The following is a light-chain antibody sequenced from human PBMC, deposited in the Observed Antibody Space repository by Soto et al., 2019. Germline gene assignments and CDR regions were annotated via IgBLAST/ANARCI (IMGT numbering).Light chain of an antibody. CDR2: RAS. CDR3: QEYNSY. V-gene: IGKV1-5*03. J-gene: IGKJ4*01. CDR1: QGIDDW. Sequence: DTQMTQSPSTLSASVGDRITITCRASQGIDDWLSWYQQKPGKAPNLLNYRASHLESGVPSRFRGSGFGTEFTLTISSLQPDDSGTYYCQEYNSYFGGGTKVEI.